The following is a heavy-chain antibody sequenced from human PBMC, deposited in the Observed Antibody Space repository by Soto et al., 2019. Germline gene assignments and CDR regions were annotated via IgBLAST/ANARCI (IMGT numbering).Heavy chain of an antibody. CDR2: IYWDDDK. J-gene: IGHJ4*02. V-gene: IGHV2-5*02. CDR3: AHIVVAGLGYYFDY. CDR1: GFSLSSTRMA. D-gene: IGHD6-19*01. Sequence: QITLKESGPTLVKPTQTLTLTCTFSGFSLSSTRMAVGWIRQPSGEALERLALIYWDDDKRYSPFLKSRLTITKDTSKNQVVLTMSNMDPVDTARYYCAHIVVAGLGYYFDYWGQGTLVTVSS.